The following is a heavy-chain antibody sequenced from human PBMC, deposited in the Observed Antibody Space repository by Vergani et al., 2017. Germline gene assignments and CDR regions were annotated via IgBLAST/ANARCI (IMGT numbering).Heavy chain of an antibody. V-gene: IGHV1-69-2*01. Sequence: VQLVQSGAEVKKPGATMKLSFPFSGSPFPYHYLPFFPPAPGKGLEWMGLVDPEDGETIYAEKFKGRVTIAADTSTDTAHFELSSLRSEDTAVYYCATPQTVTTGGMEVWGQGTTVIVSS. D-gene: IGHD4-17*01. CDR1: GSPFPYHY. CDR2: VDPEDGET. J-gene: IGHJ6*02. CDR3: ATPQTVTTGGMEV.